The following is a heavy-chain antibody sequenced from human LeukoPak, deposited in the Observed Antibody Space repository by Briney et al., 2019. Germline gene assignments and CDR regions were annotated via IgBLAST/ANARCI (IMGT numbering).Heavy chain of an antibody. Sequence: PGGSLRLSCAASGFTVSSNYMSWVRQAPGKGLEWVSVIYSGGSTYYADSVKGRFTISRDNSKNTLYLQMNSLRAEDTAVYYCARDFLLGHYGSGSYPRPEDWGQGTLVTVSS. CDR1: GFTVSSNY. CDR3: ARDFLLGHYGSGSYPRPED. D-gene: IGHD3-10*01. V-gene: IGHV3-66*01. CDR2: IYSGGST. J-gene: IGHJ4*02.